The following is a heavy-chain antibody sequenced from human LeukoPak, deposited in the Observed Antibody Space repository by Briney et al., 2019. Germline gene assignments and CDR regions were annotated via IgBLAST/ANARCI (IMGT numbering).Heavy chain of an antibody. D-gene: IGHD2/OR15-2a*01. CDR1: GGSISSSSYY. CDR3: ARLATLRLRARAFDI. Sequence: SETLSLTCTVSGGSISSSSYYWGWIRQPPGKGLEWIGSIYYSGSTYYNPSLKSRVTISVDTSKNQFSLKLSSVTAADTAVYYCARLATLRLRARAFDIWGQGTMVTVSS. CDR2: IYYSGST. J-gene: IGHJ3*02. V-gene: IGHV4-39*07.